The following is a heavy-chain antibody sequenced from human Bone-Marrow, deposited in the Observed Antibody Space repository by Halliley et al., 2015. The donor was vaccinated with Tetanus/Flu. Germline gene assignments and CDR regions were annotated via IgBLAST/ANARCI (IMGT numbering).Heavy chain of an antibody. Sequence: PPGPGLELIGSIYYTGSTYYNPSLKSRLTISIDTSNNQFSLTLSSVTTADTSTYYCVRLTTEVDHWGPGTLVTVSS. V-gene: IGHV4-39*01. D-gene: IGHD1-1*01. CDR2: IYYTGST. CDR3: VRLTTEVDH. J-gene: IGHJ4*02.